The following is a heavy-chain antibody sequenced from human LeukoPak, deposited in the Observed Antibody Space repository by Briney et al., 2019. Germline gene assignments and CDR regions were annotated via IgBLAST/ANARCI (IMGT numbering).Heavy chain of an antibody. D-gene: IGHD3-22*01. CDR3: APSYDRIKGSFDY. V-gene: IGHV3-23*01. J-gene: IGHJ4*02. CDR2: ISGSGGST. Sequence: GGSLRLSCAASGFTFSPSAMSWVRQAPGKGLEWVSGISGSGGSTYYADSVKGRFTISRDNSKNTLYLQMNSLRAEDTAVYYCAPSYDRIKGSFDYWGQGTLVTVSS. CDR1: GFTFSPSA.